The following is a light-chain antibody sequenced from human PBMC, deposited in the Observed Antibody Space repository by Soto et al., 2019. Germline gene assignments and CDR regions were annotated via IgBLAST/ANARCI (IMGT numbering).Light chain of an antibody. CDR1: QGVSNW. Sequence: DIQKTQSPPSVSAFVGDRVTITCRASQGVSNWLAWYQQKPGKAPKLLISATSRLQSGVPSRFSGSGSATDFTLTISSLQPEDFATYYCQQAYSFPLTFGGGTKVDIK. V-gene: IGKV1D-12*01. CDR3: QQAYSFPLT. J-gene: IGKJ4*01. CDR2: ATS.